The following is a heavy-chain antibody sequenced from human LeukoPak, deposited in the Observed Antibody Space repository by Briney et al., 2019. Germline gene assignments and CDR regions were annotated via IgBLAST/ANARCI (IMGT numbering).Heavy chain of an antibody. V-gene: IGHV3-21*01. Sequence: GGSLRLSCAASGFTFSTYSMNWVRQAPGKGLEWVSSISSSSNYVYYADSVKGRFSISRDDARNSLFLQMNGLRAEDTAVYYCARDMTTATTCYLQHWGQGTLVTVSS. J-gene: IGHJ1*01. D-gene: IGHD4-17*01. CDR1: GFTFSTYS. CDR2: ISSSSNYV. CDR3: ARDMTTATTCYLQH.